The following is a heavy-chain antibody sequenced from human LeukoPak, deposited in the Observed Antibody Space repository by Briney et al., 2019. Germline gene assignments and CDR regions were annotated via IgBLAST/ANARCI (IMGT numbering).Heavy chain of an antibody. D-gene: IGHD3-22*01. V-gene: IGHV3-66*01. CDR1: GFTASTNY. CDR3: ARRAPSGYYLN. J-gene: IGHJ4*02. Sequence: GGSLRLSCTASGFTASTNYMSWVRQAPGEGLEWVSIFFSGGITYYTDSVKGRFTISRDTSKNTLFLQMNNLRAEDTAVYFCARRAPSGYYLNWGQGTLVTVSS. CDR2: FFSGGIT.